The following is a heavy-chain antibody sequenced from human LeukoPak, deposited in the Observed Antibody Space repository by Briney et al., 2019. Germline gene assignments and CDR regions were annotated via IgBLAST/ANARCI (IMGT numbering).Heavy chain of an antibody. CDR2: ISWNSGSI. CDR3: AKAYSSSWYYFDY. J-gene: IGHJ4*02. Sequence: PGGSPRLSCAASGFTFDDYAMHWVRQAPGKGLEWVSGISWNSGSIGYADSVKGRFTISRDNAKNSLYLQMNSLRAEDTALYYCAKAYSSSWYYFDYWGQGTLVTVSS. CDR1: GFTFDDYA. V-gene: IGHV3-9*01. D-gene: IGHD6-13*01.